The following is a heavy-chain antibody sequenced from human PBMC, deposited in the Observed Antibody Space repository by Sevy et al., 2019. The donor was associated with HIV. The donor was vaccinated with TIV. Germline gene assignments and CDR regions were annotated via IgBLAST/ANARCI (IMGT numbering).Heavy chain of an antibody. CDR3: AKVEITGTTNYFDY. V-gene: IGHV3-23*01. J-gene: IGHJ4*02. CDR2: ISGSGGRT. Sequence: GGSLRLSCAASGFTFRIYAMTWVRQAPGKGLEWVSSISGSGGRTYNADSVKGRFTISRDNSKNTLYFQMNSLRAEDTAVYYCAKVEITGTTNYFDYWGQGTLVTVSS. CDR1: GFTFRIYA. D-gene: IGHD1-7*01.